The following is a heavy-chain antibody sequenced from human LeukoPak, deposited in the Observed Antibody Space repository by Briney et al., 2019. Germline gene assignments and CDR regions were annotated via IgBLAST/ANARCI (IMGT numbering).Heavy chain of an antibody. CDR1: GFTFDDYA. CDR2: ISSSSSYI. Sequence: GGSLRLSCAASGFTFDDYAMHWVRQAPGKGLEWVSSISSSSSYIYYADSVKGRFTISRDNAKNSLYLQMNSLRAEDTAVYYCARWIPYYYGMDVWGQGTTVTVSS. J-gene: IGHJ6*02. CDR3: ARWIPYYYGMDV. D-gene: IGHD5-12*01. V-gene: IGHV3-21*01.